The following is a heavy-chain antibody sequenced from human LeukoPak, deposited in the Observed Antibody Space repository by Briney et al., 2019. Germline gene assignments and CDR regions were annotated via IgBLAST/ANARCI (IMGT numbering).Heavy chain of an antibody. J-gene: IGHJ4*02. CDR1: GDSISSSSYY. CDR2: IYYSGST. Sequence: SDTLSLTCTVSGDSISSSSYYWGWIRQPPGTGLEWIGSIYYSGSTYYNPSRKSRLTISVDTYKNQFSLNLRSVTAADTAVYYCASRYGSGSSGTFDYWGQGTLVTVSS. V-gene: IGHV4-39*07. D-gene: IGHD3-10*01. CDR3: ASRYGSGSSGTFDY.